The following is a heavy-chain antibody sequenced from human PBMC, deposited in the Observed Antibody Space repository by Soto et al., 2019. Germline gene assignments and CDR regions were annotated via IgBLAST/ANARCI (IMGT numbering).Heavy chain of an antibody. Sequence: QVQLVQSGAEVKKPGASVKVSCKASGYTFTSYGISWVRQAPGQGLEWMGWISAYNGNTNYAQKLQGRFTISRDNSKNTLYLQMNSLRAEDTAVYYCARGKQWLDPFDYWGQGTLVTVSS. CDR2: ISAYNGNT. V-gene: IGHV1-18*01. J-gene: IGHJ4*02. CDR1: GYTFTSYG. CDR3: ARGKQWLDPFDY. D-gene: IGHD6-19*01.